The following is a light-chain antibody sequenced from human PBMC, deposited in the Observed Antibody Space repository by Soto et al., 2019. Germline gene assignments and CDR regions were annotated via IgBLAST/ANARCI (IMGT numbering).Light chain of an antibody. V-gene: IGKV3-15*01. CDR2: GAS. J-gene: IGKJ2*01. CDR3: QQYNNWPPYT. CDR1: QSVSSN. Sequence: EIVMTQSPATLSVSPGERATLSCRASQSVSSNLAWYQQKPGQAPRLLIYGASTRATGIPARLSGSGSGKDCTLTLSSLQSEDFAVYYCQQYNNWPPYTFGQGTKLEIK.